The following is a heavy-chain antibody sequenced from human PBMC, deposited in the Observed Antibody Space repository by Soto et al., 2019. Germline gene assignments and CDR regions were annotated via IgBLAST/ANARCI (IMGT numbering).Heavy chain of an antibody. D-gene: IGHD2-21*02. Sequence: QVQLAQSGAEVKKPGASVKVSCKASGYTFTGYYMHWVRQAPGQGLEWMGWINPNSGGTNYAQKFQGWVSMTRDTSISTAYMELSRLRSDDTAVYYCARAHCGGDCYSGVDYWGQGTLVTVSS. CDR2: INPNSGGT. J-gene: IGHJ4*02. V-gene: IGHV1-2*04. CDR1: GYTFTGYY. CDR3: ARAHCGGDCYSGVDY.